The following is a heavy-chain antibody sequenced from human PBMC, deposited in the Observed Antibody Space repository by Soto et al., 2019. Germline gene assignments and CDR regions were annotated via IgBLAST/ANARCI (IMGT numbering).Heavy chain of an antibody. J-gene: IGHJ6*02. CDR2: IGTAGDT. Sequence: EVQLVESGGGLVQPGGSLRLSCAASGFTFSSYDMHWVRQATGKGLEWVSAIGTAGDTYYPGSVKGRFTISRENAKNSWYLQMNSLRAGDTAVYYCARDMYSSSSANSMDVWGQGTTVTVSS. CDR3: ARDMYSSSSANSMDV. D-gene: IGHD6-6*01. V-gene: IGHV3-13*01. CDR1: GFTFSSYD.